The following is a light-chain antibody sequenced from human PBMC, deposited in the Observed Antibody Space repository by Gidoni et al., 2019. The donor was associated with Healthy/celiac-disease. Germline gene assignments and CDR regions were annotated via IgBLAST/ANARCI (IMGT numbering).Light chain of an antibody. CDR1: KSIANS. V-gene: IGKV1-16*02. Sequence: DIQMTQSPSSLSASVGDRVTITCRASKSIANSLSWLQQKPGKAPKSLIYAASSLKSGVPSKFSGSGSGTYFIPTISSLHHDDVATYYCQQYNSYPITFGPGTKVDIK. CDR2: AAS. CDR3: QQYNSYPIT. J-gene: IGKJ3*01.